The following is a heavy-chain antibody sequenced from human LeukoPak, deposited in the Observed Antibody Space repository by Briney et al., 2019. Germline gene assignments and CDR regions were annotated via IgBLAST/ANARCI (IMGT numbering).Heavy chain of an antibody. V-gene: IGHV4-59*01. D-gene: IGHD2-2*01. CDR3: ARGTRSVVVVPAASLDY. J-gene: IGHJ4*02. CDR2: IYYSGST. CDR1: GGSISNYY. Sequence: SETLSLTCTVSGGSISNYYWSWIRQPPGKGLEWIGYIYYSGSTNFNPSLKSRVTISVDTSKNQFSLKLSSVTAADTAVYYCARGTRSVVVVPAASLDYWGQGTLVTVSS.